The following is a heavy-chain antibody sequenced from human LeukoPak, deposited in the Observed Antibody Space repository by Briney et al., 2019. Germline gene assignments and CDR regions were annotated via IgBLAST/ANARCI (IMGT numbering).Heavy chain of an antibody. CDR1: GFTFSSYA. V-gene: IGHV3-23*01. J-gene: IGHJ4*02. CDR2: ISGSGGST. D-gene: IGHD3-16*01. CDR3: AKDFYAGTYYFDY. Sequence: PGGSLRPSCAASGFTFSSYAMSWVRQAPGKGLGWVSAISGSGGSTYYADSVKGRFTISRDNSKNTLYLQMNSLRAEDTAVYYCAKDFYAGTYYFDYWGQGTLVTVSS.